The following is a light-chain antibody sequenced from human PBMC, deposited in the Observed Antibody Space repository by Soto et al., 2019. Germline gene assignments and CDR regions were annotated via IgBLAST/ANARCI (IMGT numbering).Light chain of an antibody. CDR2: SIS. J-gene: IGLJ2*01. CDR3: LLYYGGAQV. Sequence: QAVVTQEPSLTVSPGGTVTLTCASSTGAVTSGYYPNWFQQKPGQAPRALIYSISNKHSWTPARFSGSLLGGKAALILSGVQPEDEAEYYCLLYYGGAQVFGGGTKLTVL. CDR1: TGAVTSGYY. V-gene: IGLV7-43*01.